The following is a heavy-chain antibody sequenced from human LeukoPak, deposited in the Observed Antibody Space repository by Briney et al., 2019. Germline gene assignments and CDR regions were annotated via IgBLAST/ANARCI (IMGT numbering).Heavy chain of an antibody. CDR2: IIPIFGTA. Sequence: GASVKVSCKASGGTFSSYAISWVRQAPGQGLEWMGGIIPIFGTANYAQKFRGRVTITADKSTRTAYMELSSLRSEDTAVYYCARRAVDNSYYYYMDVWGKGTTVTVSS. D-gene: IGHD6-19*01. V-gene: IGHV1-69*06. J-gene: IGHJ6*03. CDR3: ARRAVDNSYYYYMDV. CDR1: GGTFSSYA.